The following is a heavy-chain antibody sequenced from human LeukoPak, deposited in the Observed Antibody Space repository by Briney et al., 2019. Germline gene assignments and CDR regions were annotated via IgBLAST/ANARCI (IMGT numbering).Heavy chain of an antibody. CDR2: ISSSSRII. Sequence: GGSLRLSCAASGFTFSSYSINWVRQAPGKGLEWLSYISSSSRIISYADSLKGRFTVSRDNAKNSLDLQMNSLRVEDTAVYYCARVGTSGWTSDYWGQGTLVTVSS. J-gene: IGHJ4*02. CDR3: ARVGTSGWTSDY. V-gene: IGHV3-48*04. D-gene: IGHD6-19*01. CDR1: GFTFSSYS.